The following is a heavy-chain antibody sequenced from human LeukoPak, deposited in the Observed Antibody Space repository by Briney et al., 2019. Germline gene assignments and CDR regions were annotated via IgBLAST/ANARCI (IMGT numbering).Heavy chain of an antibody. Sequence: GGSLRLSCAASGFTFSSYGMHWVRQAPGKGLEWVAVIWYDGSNKYYVDSVKGRFTISRDNAKNSLYLQMNSLRAEDTAVYYCAREIFTLHYYDSSGYLDYWGQGTLVTVSS. CDR3: AREIFTLHYYDSSGYLDY. V-gene: IGHV3-33*01. CDR2: IWYDGSNK. J-gene: IGHJ4*02. CDR1: GFTFSSYG. D-gene: IGHD3-22*01.